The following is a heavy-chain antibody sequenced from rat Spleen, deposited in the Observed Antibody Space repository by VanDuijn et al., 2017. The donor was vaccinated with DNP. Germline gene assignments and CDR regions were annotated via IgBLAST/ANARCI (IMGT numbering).Heavy chain of an antibody. V-gene: IGHV5S14*01. D-gene: IGHD1-4*01. CDR3: AGRPPPTRGPFDY. Sequence: EVQLVESGGGLVQPGRALKLSCVASGFIFSNHWMTWIRQTPTKGLEWVASISTGGHNTYYRDSVKGRFTISRDNAKNTQYLQMDSLRSEDTATYYCAGRPPPTRGPFDYWGQGVTVTVSS. CDR2: ISTGGHNT. CDR1: GFIFSNHW. J-gene: IGHJ2*01.